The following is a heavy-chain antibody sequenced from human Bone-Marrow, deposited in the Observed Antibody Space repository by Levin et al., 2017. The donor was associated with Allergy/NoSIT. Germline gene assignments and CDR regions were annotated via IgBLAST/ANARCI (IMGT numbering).Heavy chain of an antibody. V-gene: IGHV4-59*08. D-gene: IGHD3-9*01. Sequence: PSETLSLTCTVSGGSISSYYWSWIRQPPGKGLEWIGYIYYSGSTNYNPSLKSRVTISVDTSKNQFSLKLSSVTAADTAVYYCARRGHFDWSIDYWGQGTLVTVSS. CDR2: IYYSGST. CDR1: GGSISSYY. J-gene: IGHJ4*02. CDR3: ARRGHFDWSIDY.